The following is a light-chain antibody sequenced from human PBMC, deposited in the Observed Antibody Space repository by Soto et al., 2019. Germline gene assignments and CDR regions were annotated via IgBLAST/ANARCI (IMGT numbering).Light chain of an antibody. CDR3: QQRSNWPGT. Sequence: IVMTQYQSTLSVSAWDRVNINCRASQSVSSCLAWYQQKPGQAPRLLIYDASNRATGIPARFSGSGSGTDFTLTISSLEPEDFAVYYCQQRSNWPGTFGQGAKVDI. J-gene: IGKJ1*01. V-gene: IGKV3-11*01. CDR1: QSVSSC. CDR2: DAS.